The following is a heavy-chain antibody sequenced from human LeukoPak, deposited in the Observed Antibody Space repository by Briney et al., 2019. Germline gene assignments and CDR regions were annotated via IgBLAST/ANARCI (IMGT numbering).Heavy chain of an antibody. J-gene: IGHJ4*02. CDR1: GFTFSSYD. Sequence: GGSLRLSCAASGFTFSSYDMHWVRQAPGKGLEWVSAIGTAGGTYYPASVRSRFTISRENAKNSLYLQMNSLRAGDTAVYYCARAPLDCSGGSCSYYIDYWGQGTLVTVSS. CDR2: IGTAGGT. CDR3: ARAPLDCSGGSCSYYIDY. D-gene: IGHD2-15*01. V-gene: IGHV3-13*01.